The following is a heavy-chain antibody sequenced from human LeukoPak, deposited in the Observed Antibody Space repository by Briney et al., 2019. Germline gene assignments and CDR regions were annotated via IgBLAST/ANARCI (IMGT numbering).Heavy chain of an antibody. Sequence: GASVKVSCKASGDTFTSYHMHWVRQAPGQGLEWMGIINPSGGTTNYAQKFRGRVTMTRDMSTSTVYMELSSLRSEDTAVYYCARDRYVVNKWFDPWGQGTLVTVSS. CDR2: INPSGGTT. J-gene: IGHJ5*02. CDR3: ARDRYVVNKWFDP. V-gene: IGHV1-46*01. CDR1: GDTFTSYH. D-gene: IGHD3-9*01.